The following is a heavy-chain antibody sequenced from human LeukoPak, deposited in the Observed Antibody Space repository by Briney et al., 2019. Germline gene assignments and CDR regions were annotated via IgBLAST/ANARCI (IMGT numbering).Heavy chain of an antibody. J-gene: IGHJ6*02. CDR2: ISWNSGSI. CDR1: GFTFDDYA. D-gene: IGHD2-2*01. V-gene: IGHV3-9*01. CDR3: AKDFSSTPGAGMDV. Sequence: SLRLSCAASGFTFDDYAMHWVRQAPGKGLEWVSGISWNSGSIGYADSVKGRFTISRDNAKNSLYLQMNSLRAEDTALYYCAKDFSSTPGAGMDVWGQGTTVTVSS.